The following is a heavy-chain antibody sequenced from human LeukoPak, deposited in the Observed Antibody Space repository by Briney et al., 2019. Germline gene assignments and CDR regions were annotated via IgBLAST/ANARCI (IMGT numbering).Heavy chain of an antibody. CDR2: IITSAGST. CDR3: ARVEGLTATVTD. J-gene: IGHJ4*02. Sequence: GASVKVSCKASGYTFTSYYMHWVRQAPGQGLEWMGLIITSAGSTTCAQNFQGRVTLTRDTSTSTVYMEMSSLRSEDTAVYYCARVEGLTATVTDWGQGTLVTVSS. V-gene: IGHV1-46*01. D-gene: IGHD5-18*01. CDR1: GYTFTSYY.